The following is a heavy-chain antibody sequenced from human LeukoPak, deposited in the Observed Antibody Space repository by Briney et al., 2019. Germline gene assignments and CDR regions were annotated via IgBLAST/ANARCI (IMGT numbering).Heavy chain of an antibody. CDR3: ARAGPMAIVVVPAAKMVHFDY. D-gene: IGHD2-2*03. J-gene: IGHJ4*02. Sequence: ASVKVSCKASGYTFTGYYMHWVRQAPGQGLEWMGWINPNSGGTNYAQKFQGRVTMTRDTSISTAYMELSRVRSDDTAVYYCARAGPMAIVVVPAAKMVHFDYWGQGTLVTVSS. CDR1: GYTFTGYY. V-gene: IGHV1-2*02. CDR2: INPNSGGT.